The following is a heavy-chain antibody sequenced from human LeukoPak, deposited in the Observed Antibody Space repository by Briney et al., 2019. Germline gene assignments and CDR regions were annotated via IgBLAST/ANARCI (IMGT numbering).Heavy chain of an antibody. CDR1: GGSISSGGYY. CDR2: IYHSGST. Sequence: SQTLSLTCTVSGGSISSGGYYWSWIRQPPGKGLEWIGYIYHSGSTYYNPSLKSRVTISVDRSKNQFSLKLSSVTAADTAVYYCARHVEVPSGYDYLAAIYFDYWGQGTLVTVSS. D-gene: IGHD5-12*01. J-gene: IGHJ4*02. CDR3: ARHVEVPSGYDYLAAIYFDY. V-gene: IGHV4-30-2*01.